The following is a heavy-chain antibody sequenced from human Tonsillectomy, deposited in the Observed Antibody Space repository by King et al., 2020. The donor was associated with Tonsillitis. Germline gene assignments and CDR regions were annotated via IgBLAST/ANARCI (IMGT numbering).Heavy chain of an antibody. CDR3: AILSIGSWYY. D-gene: IGHD2/OR15-2a*01. J-gene: IGHJ4*02. CDR2: IDPSDPQT. Sequence: QLVQSGAEVKKPGESLRISCEGSGFTFTGYWISWVRQMPGKGLEGMGRIDPSDPQTNYSPSFEGHVTISVDKSHSTAYLQGCSLSASDTAMYYCAILSIGSWYYWGQGTLVTVSS. V-gene: IGHV5-10-1*03. CDR1: GFTFTGYW.